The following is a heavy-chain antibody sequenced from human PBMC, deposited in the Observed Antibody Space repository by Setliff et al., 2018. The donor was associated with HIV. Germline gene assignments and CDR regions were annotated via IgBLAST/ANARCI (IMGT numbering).Heavy chain of an antibody. CDR1: AASISSASYS. D-gene: IGHD3-10*01. J-gene: IGHJ6*03. V-gene: IGHV4-39*01. Sequence: SETLSLTCAVSAASISSASYSWGWIRQSPGKGLEWIGNCYYTGTADYNPSLQSRVTISAAASRNEISMKLRSVTAADTAVYYCARHMAFDYYMDVWGEGTTVTV. CDR2: CYYTGTA. CDR3: ARHMAFDYYMDV.